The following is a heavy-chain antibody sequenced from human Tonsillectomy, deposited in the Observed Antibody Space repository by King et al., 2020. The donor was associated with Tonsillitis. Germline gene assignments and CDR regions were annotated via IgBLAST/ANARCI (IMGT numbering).Heavy chain of an antibody. CDR2: INHSGST. V-gene: IGHV4-34*01. D-gene: IGHD3-22*01. J-gene: IGHJ4*02. CDR3: ARCQEYYYDSSGYYPDY. Sequence: VQLQQWGAGLLKASETLSLTCAVYGGSFSGYYWNWIRQPPGKGLEWIGEINHSGSTNYNPSLKSRVTISVDTSKNQFSLKLSSVTAADTAVYYCARCQEYYYDSSGYYPDYWGQGTLVTVSS. CDR1: GGSFSGYY.